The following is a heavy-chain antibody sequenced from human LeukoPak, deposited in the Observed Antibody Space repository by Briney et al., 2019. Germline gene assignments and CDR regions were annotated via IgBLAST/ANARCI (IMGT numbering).Heavy chain of an antibody. Sequence: SETLSLTCAVYGGSFSGYYWSWIPQPPGKGLEWIGEINHSGSTNYNPSLKSRVTISVDTSKNQFSLKLRSVTAADTAVYYCASTMVRGVILYYYYGMDVWRQGTTVTVSS. J-gene: IGHJ6*02. CDR2: INHSGST. CDR3: ASTMVRGVILYYYYGMDV. D-gene: IGHD3-10*01. V-gene: IGHV4-34*01. CDR1: GGSFSGYY.